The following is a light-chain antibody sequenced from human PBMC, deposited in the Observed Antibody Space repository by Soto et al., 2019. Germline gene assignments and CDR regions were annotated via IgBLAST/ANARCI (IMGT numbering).Light chain of an antibody. V-gene: IGKV3-20*01. CDR1: QSVSRDF. Sequence: EMVLTHSPGNLSLSQGERATLSCGASQSVSRDFLAWYQQKPGQAHRILIYGASKRATGITDRFSGSGSGTAFTLTISRLEPEDSAVYYCQQFGFSAYTFGHVTRLDIK. J-gene: IGKJ2*01. CDR3: QQFGFSAYT. CDR2: GAS.